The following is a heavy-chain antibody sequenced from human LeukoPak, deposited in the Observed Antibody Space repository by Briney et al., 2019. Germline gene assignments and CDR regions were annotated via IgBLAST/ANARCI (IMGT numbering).Heavy chain of an antibody. D-gene: IGHD3-9*01. CDR2: INWNGGST. V-gene: IGHV3-20*04. Sequence: GSLRLSCAASGFTFDDYGMRWVRQAPGKGLGWVSVINWNGGSTGYADSVKGRFTISRDNSKNTLYLQMNSLRAEDTAVYYCAKEAGGLLRYIGRWFDPWGQGTLVTVSS. CDR3: AKEAGGLLRYIGRWFDP. J-gene: IGHJ5*02. CDR1: GFTFDDYG.